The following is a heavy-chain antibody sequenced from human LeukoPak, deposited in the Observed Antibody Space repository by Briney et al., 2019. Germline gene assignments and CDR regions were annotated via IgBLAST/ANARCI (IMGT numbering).Heavy chain of an antibody. CDR1: GGSISSYY. CDR3: ARHEGAAAFDP. D-gene: IGHD6-13*01. J-gene: IGHJ5*02. Sequence: PSETLSLTCTVSGGSISSYYWSWLRQPPGKGLEWIGSIYYSGSTYYNPSLKSRVTISVDTSKNQFSLKLSSVTAADTAVYYCARHEGAAAFDPWGQGTLVTVSS. V-gene: IGHV4-39*01. CDR2: IYYSGST.